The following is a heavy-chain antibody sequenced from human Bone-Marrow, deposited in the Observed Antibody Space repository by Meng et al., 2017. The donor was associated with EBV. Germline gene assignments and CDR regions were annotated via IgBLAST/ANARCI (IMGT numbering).Heavy chain of an antibody. CDR2: INHSGST. CDR3: ARGCSGGSCSPFDY. CDR1: SGYFTGYY. D-gene: IGHD2-15*01. V-gene: IGHV4-34*01. J-gene: IGHJ4*02. Sequence: QLPLPQRVAHMFQPSETLSPHSAVYSGYFTGYYSSWIRQPPGKGLEWIGEINHSGSTNYNPSLKSRVTISVDTSKNQFSLKLSSVTAADTAVYYCARGCSGGSCSPFDYWGQGTLVTVSS.